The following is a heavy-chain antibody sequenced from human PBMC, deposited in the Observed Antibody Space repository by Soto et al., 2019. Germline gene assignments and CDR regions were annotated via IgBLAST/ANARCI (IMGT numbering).Heavy chain of an antibody. V-gene: IGHV3-74*01. CDR1: GFTFNMYG. Sequence: GGSRSLSSAGSGFTFNMYGMHWVRQVPGKGPVWVARIYNDGTYADYADSVKGRFTISRDNAKDTLYLQMNDLRAEDSALYHCTRGPRATSAGTSAHWGQGTLVTGSS. D-gene: IGHD6-13*01. CDR3: TRGPRATSAGTSAH. J-gene: IGHJ4*02. CDR2: IYNDGTYA.